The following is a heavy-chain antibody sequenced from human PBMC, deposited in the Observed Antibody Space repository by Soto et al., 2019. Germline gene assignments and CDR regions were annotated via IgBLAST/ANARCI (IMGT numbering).Heavy chain of an antibody. CDR1: GFTFSSYS. Sequence: EVQLVESGGGLVQPGGSLRLSCAASGFTFSSYSMNWVRQAPGKGLERVSYISSSSSTIYYADSVKGRFTISRDNAKNSLYLQMNSLRDEDTAVYYCARDLGWIGYYGMDVWGQGTTVTVSS. V-gene: IGHV3-48*02. CDR2: ISSSSSTI. D-gene: IGHD5-12*01. CDR3: ARDLGWIGYYGMDV. J-gene: IGHJ6*02.